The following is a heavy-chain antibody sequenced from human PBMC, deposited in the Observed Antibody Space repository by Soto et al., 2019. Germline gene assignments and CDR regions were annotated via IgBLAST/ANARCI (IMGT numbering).Heavy chain of an antibody. CDR1: GSTLSDHY. J-gene: IGHJ3*02. V-gene: IGHV3-72*01. D-gene: IGHD1-26*01. CDR3: PRGYSGVDIYAFDI. Sequence: QPGGSLRLSCAASGSTLSDHYVDWVRQAPGKGLEWVGRSGNKANSDTTEYGSSVKGRFTISRDDSKNSMYLQMNSLKTEDTAVYYCPRGYSGVDIYAFDIWGQGTLVTVS. CDR2: SGNKANSDTT.